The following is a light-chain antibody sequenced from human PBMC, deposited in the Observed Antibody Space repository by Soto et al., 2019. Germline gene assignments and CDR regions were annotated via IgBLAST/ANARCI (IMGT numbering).Light chain of an antibody. CDR3: QQYNKWPGT. Sequence: EIVLTQSPGTLSVSPGERATLSCRASQSVSSKLAWYQQKPGQAPRLLFYGASTGATGIPARFSGSGSETEFTLSISRLQSEDFAVYYCQQYNKWPGTFGQGTKVEIK. CDR1: QSVSSK. CDR2: GAS. J-gene: IGKJ1*01. V-gene: IGKV3-15*01.